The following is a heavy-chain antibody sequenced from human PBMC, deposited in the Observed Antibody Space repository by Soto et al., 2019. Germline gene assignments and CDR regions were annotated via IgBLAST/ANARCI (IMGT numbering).Heavy chain of an antibody. J-gene: IGHJ4*02. CDR3: ARVGYCSGGSCFDFDY. CDR2: IYYSGST. Sequence: ETLSLTCTVSGGSISSSSYYWGWIRQPPGKGLEWIGSIYYSGSTYYNPSLKSRVTISVDTSKNQFSLKLSSVTAADTAVYYCARVGYCSGGSCFDFDYWGQGTLVTVSS. CDR1: GGSISSSSYY. V-gene: IGHV4-39*01. D-gene: IGHD2-15*01.